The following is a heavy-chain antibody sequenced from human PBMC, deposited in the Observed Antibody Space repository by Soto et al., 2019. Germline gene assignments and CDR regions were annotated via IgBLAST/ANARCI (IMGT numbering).Heavy chain of an antibody. J-gene: IGHJ5*02. CDR1: GGSISSSSYY. V-gene: IGHV4-39*01. D-gene: IGHD3-10*01. CDR3: ARTPYGPMAENWFDP. Sequence: SETLSLTCTVSGGSISSSSYYWGWIRQPPGKGLEWIGSIYYSGSTYYNPSLKSRVTISVDTSKNQFSLKLSSVTAADTAVYYCARTPYGPMAENWFDPWGQGTLVTVSS. CDR2: IYYSGST.